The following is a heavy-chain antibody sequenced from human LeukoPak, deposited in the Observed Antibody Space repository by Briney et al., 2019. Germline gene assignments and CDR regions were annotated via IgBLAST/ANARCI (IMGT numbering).Heavy chain of an antibody. Sequence: GGSLRLSCAASGFTFSSYAMSWVRQAPGKGLEWVALIYGDGSFTRYADSVKGRLTISRDNSKNTLYLQMNSLRAEDTAVYYCAREGPRGNSQFDYWGQGTLVTVSS. CDR1: GFTFSSYA. J-gene: IGHJ4*02. CDR2: IYGDGSFT. V-gene: IGHV3-23*03. CDR3: AREGPRGNSQFDY. D-gene: IGHD2/OR15-2a*01.